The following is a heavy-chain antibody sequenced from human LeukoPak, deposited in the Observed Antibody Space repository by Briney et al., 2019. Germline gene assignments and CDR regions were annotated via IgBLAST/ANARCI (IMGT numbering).Heavy chain of an antibody. CDR1: GGSFSAYY. V-gene: IGHV4-34*01. CDR2: INHGGST. J-gene: IGHJ4*02. D-gene: IGHD6-13*01. Sequence: SETLSLTCAVYGGSFSAYYWTWIRQPPGKGLEWIGEINHGGSTNYDPSLKSRVTISIDTAKNQFSLKMSSVTAADTAVYYCARGRYVTTRGGAAAGFLDYWGQGTLVTVST. CDR3: ARGRYVTTRGGAAAGFLDY.